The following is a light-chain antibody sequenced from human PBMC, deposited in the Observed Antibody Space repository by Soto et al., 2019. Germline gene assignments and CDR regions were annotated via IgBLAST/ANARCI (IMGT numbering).Light chain of an antibody. V-gene: IGKV1-39*01. Sequence: DIQMTQSPSSLSASVGDRVTITCRAGQSTSIYVNWYQQKPGKAPKLLIYAASSLQSGVPSRFSGSESGTDCTLTISSLQPEDFANYYFQQSYSTPYTFGQGTKLEIK. CDR2: AAS. CDR1: QSTSIY. CDR3: QQSYSTPYT. J-gene: IGKJ2*01.